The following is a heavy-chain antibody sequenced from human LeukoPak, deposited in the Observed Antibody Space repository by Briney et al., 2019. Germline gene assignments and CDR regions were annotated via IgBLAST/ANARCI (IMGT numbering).Heavy chain of an antibody. J-gene: IGHJ3*02. D-gene: IGHD1-1*01. CDR2: IWYDGSNK. CDR1: GFTFSSYG. Sequence: PGGSLRLSCAASGFTFSSYGVHWVRQAPGKGLEWVAVIWYDGSNKYYADSVKGRFTISRDNSKNTLYLQMNSLRAEDTAVYYCARDRGTVAFDIWGQGTMVTVSS. V-gene: IGHV3-33*01. CDR3: ARDRGTVAFDI.